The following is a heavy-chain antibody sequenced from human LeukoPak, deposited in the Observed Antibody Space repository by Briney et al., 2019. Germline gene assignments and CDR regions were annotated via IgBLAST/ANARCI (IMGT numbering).Heavy chain of an antibody. CDR3: ARPLSNGYFHDSGGYYPYAMDV. Sequence: PGGSLRLSCAASGFTFSTSTIHWVRQAPGKGLEWVAVISYDGSNKFYADSVKGRFAISRDNSKNTLYLQMNSLRGYDSAVYYCARPLSNGYFHDSGGYYPYAMDVWGQGTTVTVSS. CDR2: ISYDGSNK. J-gene: IGHJ6*02. V-gene: IGHV3-30*09. D-gene: IGHD3-22*01. CDR1: GFTFSTST.